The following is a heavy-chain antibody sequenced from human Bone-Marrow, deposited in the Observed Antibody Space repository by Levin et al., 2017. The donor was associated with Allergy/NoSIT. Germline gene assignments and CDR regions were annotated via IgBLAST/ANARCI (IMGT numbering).Heavy chain of an antibody. CDR2: ISSSSTFK. Sequence: GESLKISCEASGFNFSDYSMAWVRQAPGKGLDWVAYISSSSTFKYYAASVKGRFTISRDSAKNSLFLQMGSLRGEDTALYYCARSYYDFWSGNPPDYWGQGTLVTVSS. V-gene: IGHV3-21*01. J-gene: IGHJ4*02. CDR1: GFNFSDYS. D-gene: IGHD3-3*01. CDR3: ARSYYDFWSGNPPDY.